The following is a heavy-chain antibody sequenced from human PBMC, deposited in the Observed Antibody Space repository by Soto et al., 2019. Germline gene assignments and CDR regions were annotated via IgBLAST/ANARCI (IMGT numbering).Heavy chain of an antibody. Sequence: PSETLSLTCAVSGYSISSGYYWGWIRQPPGXGLEWIGSIYHSGSTYYNPSLKSRVTISVDTSKNQFSLKLSSVTAADTAVYYCARVQYYDFWSGYYTGNWFDPWGQGTLVTVSS. D-gene: IGHD3-3*01. J-gene: IGHJ5*02. CDR1: GYSISSGYY. CDR3: ARVQYYDFWSGYYTGNWFDP. V-gene: IGHV4-38-2*01. CDR2: IYHSGST.